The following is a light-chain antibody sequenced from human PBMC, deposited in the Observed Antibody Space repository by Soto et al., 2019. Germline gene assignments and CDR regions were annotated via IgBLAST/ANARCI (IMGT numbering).Light chain of an antibody. J-gene: IGKJ1*01. CDR2: GAS. Sequence: EIVLTQSPGTLSLSPGERATLSCRASQSVDSTYLAWYQQKPDQSPRLLIYGASSRATGIPDRFSGSGSGTDFTLTISRLEPEDFAVYYCQQYGSSPRTFGQGTKVDI. CDR3: QQYGSSPRT. CDR1: QSVDSTY. V-gene: IGKV3-20*01.